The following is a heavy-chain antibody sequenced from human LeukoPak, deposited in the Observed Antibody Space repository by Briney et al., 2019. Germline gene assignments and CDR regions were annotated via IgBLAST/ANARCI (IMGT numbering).Heavy chain of an antibody. CDR3: ARGYYDFWSGYFPYYYYGMDV. V-gene: IGHV4-34*01. J-gene: IGHJ6*02. CDR2: INHSGST. CDR1: GGSISSYY. Sequence: PSETLSLTCTVSGGSISSYYWSWIRQPPGKGMEWIGEINHSGSTNYNPSLKSRVTISVDTSKNQFSLKLSSVTAADTAVYYCARGYYDFWSGYFPYYYYGMDVWGQGTTVTVSS. D-gene: IGHD3-3*01.